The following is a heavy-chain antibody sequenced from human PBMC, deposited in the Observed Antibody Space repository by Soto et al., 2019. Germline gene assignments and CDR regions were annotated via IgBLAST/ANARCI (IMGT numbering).Heavy chain of an antibody. Sequence: QVQLQQWGAGLLKPSETLSLTCAVYGGSFSGYDWSWIRQPPGKGLEWLGEINHSGSTNYNPSLKSRVIISVETSKNQFSLKLSSVTAADTAVYYCARGRKRVVVAATFIFDYWGQGTLVTVSS. J-gene: IGHJ4*02. CDR3: ARGRKRVVVAATFIFDY. V-gene: IGHV4-34*01. CDR1: GGSFSGYD. CDR2: INHSGST. D-gene: IGHD2-15*01.